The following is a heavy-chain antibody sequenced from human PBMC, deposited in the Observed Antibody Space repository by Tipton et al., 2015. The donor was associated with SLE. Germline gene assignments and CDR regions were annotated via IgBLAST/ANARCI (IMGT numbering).Heavy chain of an antibody. CDR3: ASIDPPDAFDI. V-gene: IGHV4-4*08. D-gene: IGHD3-16*02. Sequence: TLSLTCTVSGGSISSYYWSWIRQPPGKGLEWIGYIYTSGSTNYNPSLKSRVTISVDTSKNQFSLKLSSVTAADTAVYYCASIDPPDAFDIWGQGTMVTVSS. CDR2: IYTSGST. J-gene: IGHJ3*02. CDR1: GGSISSYY.